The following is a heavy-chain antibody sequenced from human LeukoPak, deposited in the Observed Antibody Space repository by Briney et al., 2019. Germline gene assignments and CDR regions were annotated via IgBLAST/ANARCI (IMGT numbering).Heavy chain of an antibody. CDR1: GGTFSSYA. Sequence: SVKVSCKASGGTFSSYAISWVRQAPGQGLEWMGGIIPIFGTANYAQKFQGRVTITADESTSTAYMELSSLRSEDTAVYYCARGSVGVGYYYYYMDVWGKGTTVTVSS. CDR3: ARGSVGVGYYYYYMDV. CDR2: IIPIFGTA. D-gene: IGHD3-16*01. J-gene: IGHJ6*03. V-gene: IGHV1-69*13.